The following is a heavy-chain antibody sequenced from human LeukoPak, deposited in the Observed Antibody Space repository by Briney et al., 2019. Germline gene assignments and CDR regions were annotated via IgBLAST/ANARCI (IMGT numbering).Heavy chain of an antibody. Sequence: SVRVSCKASGFTFTSSAVQWVRQARGQRHEWIGWIVVGSGNTNYAQKFQERVTITRDMSTSTAYMELSSLRSEDTAVYYCARARYCSGGSCYSGPFDYWGQGTLVTVSS. V-gene: IGHV1-58*01. CDR3: ARARYCSGGSCYSGPFDY. CDR1: GFTFTSSA. CDR2: IVVGSGNT. D-gene: IGHD2-15*01. J-gene: IGHJ4*02.